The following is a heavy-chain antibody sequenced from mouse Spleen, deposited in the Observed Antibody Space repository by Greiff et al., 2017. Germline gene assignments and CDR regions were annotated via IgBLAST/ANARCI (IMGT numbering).Heavy chain of an antibody. D-gene: IGHD2-1*01. CDR3: AKIEGNYHYFDY. J-gene: IGHJ2*01. CDR1: GFSLTSYG. Sequence: VQLKESGPGLVAPSQSLSITCTISGFSLTSYGVHWVRQPPGKGLEWLVVIWSDGSTTYNSALKSRLSISKDNSKSQVFFKMNSLQADDTAIYYCAKIEGNYHYFDYWGQGTTLTVSS. V-gene: IGHV2-6-1*01. CDR2: IWSDGST.